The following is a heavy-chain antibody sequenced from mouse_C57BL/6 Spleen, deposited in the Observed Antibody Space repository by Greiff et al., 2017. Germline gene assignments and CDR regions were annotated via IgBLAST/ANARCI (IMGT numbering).Heavy chain of an antibody. V-gene: IGHV5-17*01. J-gene: IGHJ4*01. CDR3: ARQGYARDY. Sequence: EVMLVESGGGLVKPGGSLKLSCAASGFTFSDYGMHWVRQAPEKGLEWVAYISSGSSTIYYADTVKGRFTISRDNAKNTLFLQMNSLRSADTAMYYCARQGYARDYWGQGTSVTVSS. CDR1: GFTFSDYG. CDR2: ISSGSSTI.